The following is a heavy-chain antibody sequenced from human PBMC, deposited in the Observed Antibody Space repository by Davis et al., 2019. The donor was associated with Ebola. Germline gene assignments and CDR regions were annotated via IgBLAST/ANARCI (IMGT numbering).Heavy chain of an antibody. CDR1: GFSVSDNY. V-gene: IGHV3-69-1*01. Sequence: GESLKISCEASGFSVSDNYMNWVRQAPGKGLEWVSVIYNVYTMYYADSVRGRFTIARDNAKKSLSLQMDSLTVEDSGTYYCARGFTSGCHVSYWGQGTLVTVSS. CDR3: ARGFTSGCHVSY. CDR2: IYNVYTM. J-gene: IGHJ4*02. D-gene: IGHD6-19*01.